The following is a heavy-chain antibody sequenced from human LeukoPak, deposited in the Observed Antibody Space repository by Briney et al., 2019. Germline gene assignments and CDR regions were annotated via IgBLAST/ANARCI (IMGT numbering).Heavy chain of an antibody. D-gene: IGHD3-9*01. CDR1: GYSFTSYW. J-gene: IGHJ3*02. Sequence: GESLKISCKGSGYSFTSYWIGWVRQMPGKGLEWMGIIYPGDSDTRYSPSFQGQVTISADKSISTAYLQWSSLKASDTAMYYCARPSLRYFDCFDIWGQGTMVTVSS. CDR3: ARPSLRYFDCFDI. V-gene: IGHV5-51*01. CDR2: IYPGDSDT.